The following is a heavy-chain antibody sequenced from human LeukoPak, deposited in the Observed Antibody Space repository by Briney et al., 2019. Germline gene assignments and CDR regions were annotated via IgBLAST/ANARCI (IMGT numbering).Heavy chain of an antibody. J-gene: IGHJ4*02. D-gene: IGHD4-17*01. Sequence: ASVKVSCKXSGYTFTGYYIHWLRQAPRQGLEWMGWIYPNSGGPYYSQKFQGRVTMTRDTSISTAYMELSMLISDDTAVYYCARKGEVYGDYDYWGQGTLVTVSS. CDR3: ARKGEVYGDYDY. V-gene: IGHV1-2*02. CDR1: GYTFTGYY. CDR2: IYPNSGGP.